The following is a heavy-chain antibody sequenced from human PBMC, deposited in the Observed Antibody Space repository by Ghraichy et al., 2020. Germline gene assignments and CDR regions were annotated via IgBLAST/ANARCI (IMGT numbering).Heavy chain of an antibody. CDR3: ARRRGTTTGDLDS. CDR2: ISHSGTT. Sequence: SETLSLTCTVSGYSITSGYFWGWIRQPPGKGLEWIGDISHSGTTYYNPSLKSRVTISIDMSKNHFSLKLSSVTAADTAVYSYARRRGTTTGDLDSWGRGTLVTVSS. V-gene: IGHV4-38-2*02. D-gene: IGHD1/OR15-1a*01. J-gene: IGHJ4*02. CDR1: GYSITSGYF.